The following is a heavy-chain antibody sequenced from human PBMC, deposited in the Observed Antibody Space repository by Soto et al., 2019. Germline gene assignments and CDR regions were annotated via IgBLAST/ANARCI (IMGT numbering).Heavy chain of an antibody. Sequence: GASLKISCAASGFSVNTYAMSWVRQAPGKGLEWVSTTGISGRTTYYADSVKGRFTVSRDDSQNTLDLQMSSLRAEDTAVYYCATVHNTSRSFNYWGQGTLVTVSS. V-gene: IGHV3-23*01. D-gene: IGHD1-20*01. CDR1: GFSVNTYA. CDR2: TGISGRTT. CDR3: ATVHNTSRSFNY. J-gene: IGHJ4*02.